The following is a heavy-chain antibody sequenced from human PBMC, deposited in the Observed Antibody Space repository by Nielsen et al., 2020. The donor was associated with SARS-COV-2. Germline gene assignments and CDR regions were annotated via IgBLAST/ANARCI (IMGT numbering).Heavy chain of an antibody. Sequence: GESLKISCKASGDGLSSYWISWVRQMPGKGPEWMGRIDPSDSYTKYRPSFEGHVTISMDKSLNTAYLQWSSLRASDTGIYYCARHRGYQLLFGRFDPWGQGTLVTVSS. CDR1: GDGLSSYW. CDR2: IDPSDSYT. CDR3: ARHRGYQLLFGRFDP. J-gene: IGHJ5*02. D-gene: IGHD2-2*01. V-gene: IGHV5-10-1*01.